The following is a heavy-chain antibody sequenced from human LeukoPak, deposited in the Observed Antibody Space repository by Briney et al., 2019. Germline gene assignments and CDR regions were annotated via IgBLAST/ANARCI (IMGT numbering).Heavy chain of an antibody. CDR2: INPNSGGT. J-gene: IGHJ3*02. CDR3: ARGSDSSGYYYAKRDDAFDI. CDR1: GYTFTGYY. D-gene: IGHD3-22*01. V-gene: IGHV1-2*02. Sequence: GASVKVSCKASGYTFTGYYMHWVRQAPGQGLEWMGWINPNSGGTNYAQKLQGRVTMTTDTSTSTAYMELRSLRSDDTAVYYCARGSDSSGYYYAKRDDAFDIWGQGTMVTVSS.